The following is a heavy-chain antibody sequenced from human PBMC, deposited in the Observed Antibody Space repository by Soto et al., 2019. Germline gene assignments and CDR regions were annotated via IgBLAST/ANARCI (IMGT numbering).Heavy chain of an antibody. D-gene: IGHD3-10*01. V-gene: IGHV1-18*01. CDR2: ISGYNGNT. Sequence: QVQLVQSGAEVKKPGASVKVSCKASGYTFNRYGISWMRQAPGQGLEWMGWISGYNGNTDYAQEVQGRVTMTTATSTSTVYMELRSLRSDDTAVYYVARHGDAPYDYYGMDVWGQGTTVTVSS. CDR1: GYTFNRYG. CDR3: ARHGDAPYDYYGMDV. J-gene: IGHJ6*02.